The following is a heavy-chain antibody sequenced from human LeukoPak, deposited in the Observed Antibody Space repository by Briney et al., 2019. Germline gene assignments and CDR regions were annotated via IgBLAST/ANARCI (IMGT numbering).Heavy chain of an antibody. CDR1: GFTFSSYG. V-gene: IGHV3-30*02. D-gene: IGHD1-14*01. Sequence: PGGSLRLSCAASGFTFSSYGMHWVRQAPGKGLEWVAFIRYDGSNKYYADSVKGRFTISRDNSKNTLYLQMNSLRAEDTAVYYCAKEGLRSTTGYYFDYWGQGTLVTVSS. CDR2: IRYDGSNK. CDR3: AKEGLRSTTGYYFDY. J-gene: IGHJ4*02.